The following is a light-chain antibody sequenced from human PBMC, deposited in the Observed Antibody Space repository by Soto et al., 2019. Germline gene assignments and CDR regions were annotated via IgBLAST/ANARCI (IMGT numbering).Light chain of an antibody. J-gene: IGKJ3*01. Sequence: DIQMTQSPSSLSASVGDRVTITCQASQDISNYLNWFQQKPGKAPKLLIYDASNLETVVPSRFSGSRSGTDFTFTISSLQHEDIATYYCQQHESVPFTFGPGTKVEIK. CDR3: QQHESVPFT. V-gene: IGKV1-33*01. CDR2: DAS. CDR1: QDISNY.